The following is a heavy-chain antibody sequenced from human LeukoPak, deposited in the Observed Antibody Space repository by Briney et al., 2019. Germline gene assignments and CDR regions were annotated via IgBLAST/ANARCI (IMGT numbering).Heavy chain of an antibody. CDR1: GGSISSITYY. V-gene: IGHV4-39*07. J-gene: IGHJ4*02. CDR3: ARVGDYSYGSFDY. CDR2: MYYRGNT. Sequence: PSETLSLTCTVSGGSISSITYYWGWIRQPPGKGLEWVGHMYYRGNTFYNPSLKSRVTISVDTSKNQFSLKLSSVTAADTAVYYCARVGDYSYGSFDYWGQGTLVTVSS. D-gene: IGHD5-18*01.